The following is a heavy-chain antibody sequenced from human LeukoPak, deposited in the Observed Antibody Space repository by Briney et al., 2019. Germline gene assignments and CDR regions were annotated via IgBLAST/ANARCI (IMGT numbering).Heavy chain of an antibody. J-gene: IGHJ4*02. V-gene: IGHV3-7*01. CDR2: IKQDGSEK. CDR3: ARVAPNKKIAAKIFDY. D-gene: IGHD6-13*01. CDR1: GFTFSSYW. Sequence: GGSLRLSCAASGFTFSSYWMSWVRQAPGKGLEWVANIKQDGSEKYYVDSVKGRFTISRDNVKNSLYLQMNSLRAEDTAVYYCARVAPNKKIAAKIFDYWGQGTLVTVSS.